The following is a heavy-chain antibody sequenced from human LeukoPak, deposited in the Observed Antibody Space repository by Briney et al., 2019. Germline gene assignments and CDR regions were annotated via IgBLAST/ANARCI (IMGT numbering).Heavy chain of an antibody. J-gene: IGHJ3*02. V-gene: IGHV4-59*12. D-gene: IGHD2-8*01. Sequence: NSSETLSLTCTVPVRSISSYYWSWIRQPPGKGLEWIEHIYYNRSTNYSPSLKSRVTMSVDTSKNQFSLKLSSVTAADTAVYYCARSLAPMVYAIRSAEYAFDIWGQGTMVTVSS. CDR2: IYYNRST. CDR3: ARSLAPMVYAIRSAEYAFDI. CDR1: VRSISSYY.